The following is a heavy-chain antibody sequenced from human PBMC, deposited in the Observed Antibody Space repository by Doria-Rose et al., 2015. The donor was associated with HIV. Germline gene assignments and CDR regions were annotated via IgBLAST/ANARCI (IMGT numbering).Heavy chain of an antibody. CDR3: ARVLSGTYDY. CDR1: GGSISHYY. V-gene: IGHV4-59*01. Sequence: QVQLVESGPGLVKPSETLSLTCSVSGGSISHYYWSWIRQPPGKGLEYVGDIFYTGCTNYSPSLKSRVSISIDTSKNKFSLRLSSVTAADTAVYYCARVLSGTYDYWGQGALVTVSS. D-gene: IGHD1-26*01. CDR2: IFYTGCT. J-gene: IGHJ4*02.